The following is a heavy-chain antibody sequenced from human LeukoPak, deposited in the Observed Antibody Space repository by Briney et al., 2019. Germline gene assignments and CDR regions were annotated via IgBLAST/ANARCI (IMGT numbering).Heavy chain of an antibody. CDR3: ASSGWSTQFAAFDL. J-gene: IGHJ3*01. V-gene: IGHV6-1*01. Sequence: SQTLSLTCAISGDRVSSNRAAWNWIRQSPSRGLEWLGRTYYRSKGHNDYAVSVKSRITINPDTSKHQFSLELNSVTPEDGAVFSCASSGWSTQFAAFDLWRQGPMVTVSS. D-gene: IGHD6-19*01. CDR1: GDRVSSNRAA. CDR2: TYYRSKGHN.